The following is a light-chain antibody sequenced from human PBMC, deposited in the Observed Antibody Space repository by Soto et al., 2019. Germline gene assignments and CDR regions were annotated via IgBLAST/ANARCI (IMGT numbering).Light chain of an antibody. Sequence: QSVLTQPASVSGSPGQSITISCTGTSSDVGGYNYVSWYQQDPGKAPKLMIYEVSNRPSGVSNRFSGSKSGNTASLTISGLQAEDEADYYCSSYTSRRTYVFGTGTKVTVL. J-gene: IGLJ1*01. CDR1: SSDVGGYNY. V-gene: IGLV2-14*01. CDR3: SSYTSRRTYV. CDR2: EVS.